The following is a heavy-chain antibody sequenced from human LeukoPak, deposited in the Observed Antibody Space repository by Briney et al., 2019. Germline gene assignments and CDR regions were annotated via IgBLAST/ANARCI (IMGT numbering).Heavy chain of an antibody. CDR1: GGSISSYY. D-gene: IGHD4-17*01. CDR3: AGERTVTTPLGYYYYGMDV. CDR2: IYYSGST. V-gene: IGHV4-59*01. Sequence: SETLSLTCTVSGGSISSYYWSWIRQPPGKGLEWFGYIYYSGSTNYNPSLKSRVTISVDTSKNQFSLKLSSVTAADTAVYYCAGERTVTTPLGYYYYGMDVWGQGTTVTVSS. J-gene: IGHJ6*02.